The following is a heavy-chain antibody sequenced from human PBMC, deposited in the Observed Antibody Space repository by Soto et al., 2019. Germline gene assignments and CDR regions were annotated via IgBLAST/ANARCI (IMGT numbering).Heavy chain of an antibody. CDR2: ITGSGGGA. J-gene: IGHJ4*02. CDR3: AREIRVAGRRKYFDY. CDR1: GFTFSIYG. Sequence: VQLLESGGDLVQPGGSLRLSCAASGFTFSIYGMTWVRQAPGKGLEWVSYITGSGGGAYYADSVKGRFTISRDNSKSTLYLQMDSLRDDDRAIYYCAREIRVAGRRKYFDYWGQGTLVTVSS. D-gene: IGHD6-19*01. V-gene: IGHV3-23*01.